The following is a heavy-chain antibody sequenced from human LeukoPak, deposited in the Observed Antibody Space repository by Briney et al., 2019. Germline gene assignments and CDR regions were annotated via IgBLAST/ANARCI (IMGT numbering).Heavy chain of an antibody. CDR2: INHSGST. J-gene: IGHJ4*02. CDR3: ARSYLGGWYYFDY. CDR1: GGSFSGYY. D-gene: IGHD6-19*01. Sequence: SETLSLTCAVYGGSFSGYYWSWIRQPPGEGLEWIGEINHSGSTNYNPSLKSRVTISVDTSKNQFSLKLSSVTAADTAVYYCARSYLGGWYYFDYWGQGTLVTVSS. V-gene: IGHV4-34*01.